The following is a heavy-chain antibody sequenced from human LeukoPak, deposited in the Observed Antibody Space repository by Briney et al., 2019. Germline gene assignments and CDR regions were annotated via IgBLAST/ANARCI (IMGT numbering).Heavy chain of an antibody. V-gene: IGHV4-34*01. Sequence: SETLSLTCAVYGGSFSGYYWSWVRQPPGKGLEWIGEINHSGSTNYNPSPKSRVTISVDTSKNQFSLKLSSVTAADTAVYYCARRRWLQFLKKAFYFDYWGQGTLVTVSS. CDR3: ARRRWLQFLKKAFYFDY. D-gene: IGHD5-24*01. J-gene: IGHJ4*02. CDR2: INHSGST. CDR1: GGSFSGYY.